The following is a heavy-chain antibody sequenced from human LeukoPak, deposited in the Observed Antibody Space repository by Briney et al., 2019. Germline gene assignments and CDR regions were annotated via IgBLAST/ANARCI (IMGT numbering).Heavy chain of an antibody. D-gene: IGHD1-26*01. Sequence: SQTLSLTCAISGDSVSSSTTGWNWIRQSPSRGLEWLGRTYYRSKWYYDYAVAVKSRISINPDTSKNQFSLQLSSVTPEDTAVYYCARDPVGGSTIFDYWGQGTLVTVSS. J-gene: IGHJ4*02. CDR3: ARDPVGGSTIFDY. CDR1: GDSVSSSTTG. V-gene: IGHV6-1*01. CDR2: TYYRSKWYY.